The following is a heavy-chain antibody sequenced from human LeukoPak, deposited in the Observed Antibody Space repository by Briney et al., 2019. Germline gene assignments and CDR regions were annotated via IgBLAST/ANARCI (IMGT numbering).Heavy chain of an antibody. V-gene: IGHV4-59*01. CDR1: GGSISSYY. J-gene: IGHJ4*02. Sequence: SETLSLTCTVSGGSISSYYWSWIRQPPGKGLEWIGYIYYSGSTNYNPSLKSRVTISVDTSKSQFSLQLSSVTAADTAVYYCARRGYSYGYVDYWGQGTLVTVSS. D-gene: IGHD5-18*01. CDR3: ARRGYSYGYVDY. CDR2: IYYSGST.